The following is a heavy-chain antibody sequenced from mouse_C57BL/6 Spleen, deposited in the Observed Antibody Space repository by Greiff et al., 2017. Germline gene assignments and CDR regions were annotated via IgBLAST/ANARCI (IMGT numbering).Heavy chain of an antibody. CDR3: AREVRRHYYGSFYYFDY. V-gene: IGHV5-4*01. CDR1: GFTFSSYA. CDR2: ISDGGSYT. D-gene: IGHD1-1*01. J-gene: IGHJ2*01. Sequence: EVKVVESGGGLVKPGGSLKLSCAASGFTFSSYAMSWVRQTPEKRLEWVATISDGGSYTYYPDNVKGRFTISRDNAKNNLYLQMSHLKSEDTAMYYCAREVRRHYYGSFYYFDYWGQGTTLTVSS.